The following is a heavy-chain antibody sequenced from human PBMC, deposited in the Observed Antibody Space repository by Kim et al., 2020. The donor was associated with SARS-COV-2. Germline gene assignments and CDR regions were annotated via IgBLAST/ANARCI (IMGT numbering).Heavy chain of an antibody. V-gene: IGHV3-73*01. CDR2: IRSKANSYAT. CDR1: GFTFSGSA. D-gene: IGHD5-18*01. Sequence: GGSLRLSCAASGFTFSGSAMHWVRQASGKGLEWVGRIRSKANSYATAYAASVKGRFTISRDDSKNTAYLQMNSLKTEDTAVYYCTSLNKYYVDTAISISFDYWGQGTLVTVSS. J-gene: IGHJ4*02. CDR3: TSLNKYYVDTAISISFDY.